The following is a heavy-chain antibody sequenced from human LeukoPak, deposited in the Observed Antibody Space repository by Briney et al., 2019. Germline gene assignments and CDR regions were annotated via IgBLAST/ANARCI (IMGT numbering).Heavy chain of an antibody. V-gene: IGHV4-4*02. D-gene: IGHD6-13*01. CDR3: ASRGNRAWYSSSPVGY. J-gene: IGHJ4*02. Sequence: PSETLSLTCAVSGGSISSSNWWSWVRQPPGKGLEWIGEIYHSGSTNYNPSLRSRVTISVDKSKNQFSLKLSSVTAADTAVYYCASRGNRAWYSSSPVGYWGQGTLVTVSS. CDR2: IYHSGST. CDR1: GGSISSSNW.